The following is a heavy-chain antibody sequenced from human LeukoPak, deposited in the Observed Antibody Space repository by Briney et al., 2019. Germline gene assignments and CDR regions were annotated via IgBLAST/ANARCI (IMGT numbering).Heavy chain of an antibody. J-gene: IGHJ2*01. D-gene: IGHD1-26*01. V-gene: IGHV4-34*01. CDR3: ASSPGADVHDSWYFDL. Sequence: SETLSLTCAVYGGSFSGYYWTWIRQPPGKGLEWIGEINHSGSTNYNPSLKSRVTISVDTSKNQFSLKLTSVTAADTAVYCCASSPGADVHDSWYFDLWGRGTLVTVSS. CDR1: GGSFSGYY. CDR2: INHSGST.